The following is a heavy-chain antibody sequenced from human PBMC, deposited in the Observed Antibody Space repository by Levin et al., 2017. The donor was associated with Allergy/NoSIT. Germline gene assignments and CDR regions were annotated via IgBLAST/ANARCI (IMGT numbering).Heavy chain of an antibody. CDR1: GYTFTSYY. CDR2: INPSGGST. D-gene: IGHD3-16*01. CDR3: ARDQPDYVWGSDVYYFDY. V-gene: IGHV1-46*03. Sequence: GASVKVSCKASGYTFTSYYMHWVRQAPGQGLEWMGIINPSGGSTSYAQKFQGRVTMTRDTSTSTVYMELSSLRSEDTAVYYCARDQPDYVWGSDVYYFDYWGQGTLVTVSS. J-gene: IGHJ4*02.